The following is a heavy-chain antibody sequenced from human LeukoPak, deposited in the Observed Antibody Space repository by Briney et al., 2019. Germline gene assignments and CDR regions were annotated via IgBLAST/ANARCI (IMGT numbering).Heavy chain of an antibody. CDR1: GYTFTSYG. Sequence: SVKVSCKASGYTFTSYGISWVRQAPGQGLEWMGWISAYNGNTNYAQKFQGRVTMTRDTSISTAYMELSRLRSDDTAVYYCARTPLKVYSSSWYAFDYWGQGTLVTVSS. J-gene: IGHJ4*02. D-gene: IGHD6-13*01. CDR3: ARTPLKVYSSSWYAFDY. V-gene: IGHV1-18*01. CDR2: ISAYNGNT.